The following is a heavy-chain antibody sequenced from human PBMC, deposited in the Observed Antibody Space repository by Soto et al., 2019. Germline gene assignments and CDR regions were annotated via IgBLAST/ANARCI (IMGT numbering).Heavy chain of an antibody. J-gene: IGHJ4*02. CDR3: ARPYGYSFDY. CDR1: GGSISSYY. CDR2: IYYSGST. V-gene: IGHV4-59*08. D-gene: IGHD1-1*01. Sequence: QVQLQESGPGLVEPSETLSLTCTVSGGSISSYYWSWIRQPPGKGLEWIGYIYYSGSTNYNPSLKSRDTIPVDTTKNQFSQKLSSVTAADTAVYYCARPYGYSFDYWGQGTLVTVSS.